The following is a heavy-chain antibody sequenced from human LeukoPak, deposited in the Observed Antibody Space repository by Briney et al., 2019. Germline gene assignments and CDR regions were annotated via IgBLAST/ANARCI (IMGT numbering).Heavy chain of an antibody. CDR2: INPNSGGT. CDR3: ARAVGYCSGGSCPVWYFDY. Sequence: GASVKVSCKASGYTFTGYYMHWVRQAPGQGLEWMGWINPNSGGTNYAQKFQGRVTMTRDTSISTAYMELSRLRSDDTAVYYCARAVGYCSGGSCPVWYFDYWGQGTLVTVFS. CDR1: GYTFTGYY. D-gene: IGHD2-15*01. V-gene: IGHV1-2*02. J-gene: IGHJ4*02.